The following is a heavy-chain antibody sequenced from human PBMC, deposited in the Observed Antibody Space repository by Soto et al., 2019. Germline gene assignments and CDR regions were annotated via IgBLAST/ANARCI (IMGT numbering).Heavy chain of an antibody. V-gene: IGHV4-59*11. CDR2: IYYRGST. J-gene: IGHJ6*02. CDR1: GGSIRRQY. CDR3: PTDGTEAFGMAV. Sequence: SEALSHTWTVYGGSIRRQYWSWVRQAPGKGMAWIGHIYYRGSTNYNPSLRSRSTISVDASKSQFSLKLNSVNTADTAVYYCPTDGTEAFGMAVRGQVPQVT. D-gene: IGHD1-26*01.